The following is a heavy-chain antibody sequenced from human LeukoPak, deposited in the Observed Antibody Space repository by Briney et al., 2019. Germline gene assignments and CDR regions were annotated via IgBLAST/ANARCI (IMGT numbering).Heavy chain of an antibody. V-gene: IGHV1-18*01. Sequence: ASVKVSCKASGYTFTSYGISWVRQAPGQGLEWMGWISAYNGNTNYAQKLQGRVTMTTDTSTSTAYMELRSLRSDDTAAYYCARDAVVRTYYDFWSGYSTPDYWGQGTLVTVSS. CDR3: ARDAVVRTYYDFWSGYSTPDY. CDR1: GYTFTSYG. D-gene: IGHD3-3*01. CDR2: ISAYNGNT. J-gene: IGHJ4*02.